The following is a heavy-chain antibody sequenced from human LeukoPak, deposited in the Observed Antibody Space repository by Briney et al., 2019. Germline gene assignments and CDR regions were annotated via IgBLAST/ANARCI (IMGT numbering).Heavy chain of an antibody. CDR3: ARNKLGISEKYMDV. Sequence: PGGPLRLSCAASGFTFSTYNMNWVRQAPGKGLEWVSSISSSSSYIYYADSVKGRFTISRDNAKNSLYLQMNSLRAEDTAVYYCARNKLGISEKYMDVWGKGTTVTISS. V-gene: IGHV3-21*01. J-gene: IGHJ6*03. CDR1: GFTFSTYN. CDR2: ISSSSSYI. D-gene: IGHD7-27*01.